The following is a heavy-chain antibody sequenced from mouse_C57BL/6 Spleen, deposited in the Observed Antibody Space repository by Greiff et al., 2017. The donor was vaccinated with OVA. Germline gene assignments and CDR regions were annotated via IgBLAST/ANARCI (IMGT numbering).Heavy chain of an antibody. CDR1: GYSFTSYY. J-gene: IGHJ2*01. D-gene: IGHD2-4*01. Sequence: QVQLQQSGPELVKPGASVKISCKASGYSFTSYYIHWVKQRPGQGLEWIGWIYPGSGNTKYNEKFKGKATLTADTSSSTAYMQLSSLTSEDSAVYYCARGYDYDVDYWGQGTTLTVSS. CDR2: IYPGSGNT. V-gene: IGHV1-66*01. CDR3: ARGYDYDVDY.